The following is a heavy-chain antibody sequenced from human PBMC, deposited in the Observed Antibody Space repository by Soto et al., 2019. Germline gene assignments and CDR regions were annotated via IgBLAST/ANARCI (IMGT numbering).Heavy chain of an antibody. J-gene: IGHJ4*02. D-gene: IGHD2-15*01. CDR2: ISPYNGDT. V-gene: IGHV1-18*04. CDR1: GYTFTTYG. CDR3: ARTPRAQMIVLEAATWLDY. Sequence: ASVKVSCKASGYTFTTYGFNWVRQAPGQGLEWMGWISPYNGDTNYAQNFQGRVTLTTDTSTSTAYMELRSLTSDDTAIYYCARTPRAQMIVLEAATWLDYWGQGTLVTVSS.